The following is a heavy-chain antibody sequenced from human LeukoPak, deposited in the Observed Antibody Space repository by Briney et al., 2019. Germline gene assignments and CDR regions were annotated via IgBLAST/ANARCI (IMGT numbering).Heavy chain of an antibody. Sequence: PSETLSLTCTVSGGSISTYYWTWIRQPPGKGLEWIGSISYSGSTNYSPYLEGRVSMSVVTSKNQFSLKLRAVTAADTDVYFCARQELSYGSGSLFDYWGQGILVTVSS. V-gene: IGHV4-59*08. CDR2: ISYSGST. D-gene: IGHD3-10*01. CDR1: GGSISTYY. CDR3: ARQELSYGSGSLFDY. J-gene: IGHJ4*02.